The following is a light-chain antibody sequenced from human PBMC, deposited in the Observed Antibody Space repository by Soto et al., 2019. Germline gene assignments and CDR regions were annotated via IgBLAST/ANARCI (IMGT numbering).Light chain of an antibody. Sequence: DIQMTQSPSTLSASVGDRVIITCRTSQSVSSWLAWYQQKPEKAPKLLIYKASSLESGVPSRFSGSGSGTEFTLTIRSLQPDDFATYYCQQYNSYSWTFDQGNKVEIK. J-gene: IGKJ1*01. CDR3: QQYNSYSWT. CDR2: KAS. V-gene: IGKV1-5*03. CDR1: QSVSSW.